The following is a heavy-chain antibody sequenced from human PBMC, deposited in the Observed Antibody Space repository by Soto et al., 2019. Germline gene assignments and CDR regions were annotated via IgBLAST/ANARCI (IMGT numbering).Heavy chain of an antibody. J-gene: IGHJ4*02. CDR3: AKAPFRGSYTYFDY. V-gene: IGHV3-9*01. CDR1: GFTFSIYA. D-gene: IGHD3-10*01. Sequence: PGGSLRLSCAASGFTFSIYAMHWVRQAPGKGLEWASGISWNSGSIGYADSVKGRFTISRDNAKNSLYLQMNSLRAEDTALYYCAKAPFRGSYTYFDYWGQGTLVTVSS. CDR2: ISWNSGSI.